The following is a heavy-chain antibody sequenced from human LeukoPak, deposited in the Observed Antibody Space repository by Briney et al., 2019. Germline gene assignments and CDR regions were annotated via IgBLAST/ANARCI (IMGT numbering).Heavy chain of an antibody. CDR3: AREMATKAFDY. CDR1: GFTFSDYY. J-gene: IGHJ4*02. V-gene: IGHV3-30*01. D-gene: IGHD5-24*01. Sequence: PGGSLRLSCAASGFTFSDYYMSWIRQTPGKGLEWVAVISYDESNKYYADSVKGRFTISRDNSKNTLYLQMNSLRAEDTAVYYCAREMATKAFDYWGQGTLVTVSS. CDR2: ISYDESNK.